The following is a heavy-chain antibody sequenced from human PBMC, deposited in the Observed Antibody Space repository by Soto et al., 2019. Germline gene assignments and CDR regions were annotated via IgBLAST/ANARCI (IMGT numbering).Heavy chain of an antibody. CDR3: AREGRAGPHRYFDL. Sequence: EVQLVESGGGLVQPGGSLRLSCAASGFTFSSYWMHWVRQAPGKGLVWVSRINSDGSSTSYADSVKGRFTISRDNAKNTLYLQMNSLRAEDTAVYYCAREGRAGPHRYFDLWGRGTLVTVSS. J-gene: IGHJ2*01. V-gene: IGHV3-74*01. D-gene: IGHD6-19*01. CDR1: GFTFSSYW. CDR2: INSDGSST.